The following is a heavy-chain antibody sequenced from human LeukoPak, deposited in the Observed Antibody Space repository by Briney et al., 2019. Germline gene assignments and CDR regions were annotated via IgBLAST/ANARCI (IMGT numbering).Heavy chain of an antibody. V-gene: IGHV4-61*02. Sequence: PSETLSLTCTVSGGSISSGSYYWSWIRQPAGKGLEWIGRIYTSGSTNYNPSLKSRVTISVDTSKNQFSLKLSSVTAADTAVYYCARQELTVTTIHFQHWGQGTLVTVSS. CDR2: IYTSGST. CDR1: GGSISSGSYY. J-gene: IGHJ1*01. D-gene: IGHD4-17*01. CDR3: ARQELTVTTIHFQH.